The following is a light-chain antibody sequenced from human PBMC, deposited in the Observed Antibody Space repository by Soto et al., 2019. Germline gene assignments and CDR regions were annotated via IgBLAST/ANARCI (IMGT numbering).Light chain of an antibody. CDR1: SGDIGSYNR. J-gene: IGLJ2*01. V-gene: IGLV2-14*01. Sequence: QSALTQPASVSGSPGQSITISCTGTSGDIGSYNRVSWYQQHPGKAPKLIIYEVTDRPSGVSNRFSGSKSGTSASLAISGLQSEDEADYYCATWDDSLNGPGVVFGGGTKLTVL. CDR3: ATWDDSLNGPGVV. CDR2: EVT.